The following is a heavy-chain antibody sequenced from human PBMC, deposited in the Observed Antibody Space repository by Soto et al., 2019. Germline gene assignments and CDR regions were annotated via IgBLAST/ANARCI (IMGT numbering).Heavy chain of an antibody. CDR2: IWYDGSNK. CDR3: AALYSSGWPTGYFDL. CDR1: GFTFSSYG. Sequence: QVQLVEPGGGVVQPGRSLRLSCAASGFTFSSYGMHWVRQAPGKGLEWVAVIWYDGSNKYYADSVKGRFTISRDNSKNTLYLQMNSLRAEDTAVYYCAALYSSGWPTGYFDLWGRGTLVTVSS. V-gene: IGHV3-33*01. J-gene: IGHJ2*01. D-gene: IGHD6-19*01.